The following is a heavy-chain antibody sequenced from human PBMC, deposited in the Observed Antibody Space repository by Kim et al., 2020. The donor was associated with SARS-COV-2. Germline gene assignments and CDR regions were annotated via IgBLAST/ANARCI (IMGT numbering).Heavy chain of an antibody. V-gene: IGHV4-34*01. Sequence: SETLSLTCAVYGGSFSGYYWSWIRQPPGKGLEWIGEINHSGSTNYNPSLKSRVTISVDTSKNQFSLKLSSVTAADTAVYYCARGQQGGSSSPPSYYYYYYMDVWGKGTTVTVSS. CDR3: ARGQQGGSSSPPSYYYYYYMDV. J-gene: IGHJ6*03. CDR1: GGSFSGYY. D-gene: IGHD6-6*01. CDR2: INHSGST.